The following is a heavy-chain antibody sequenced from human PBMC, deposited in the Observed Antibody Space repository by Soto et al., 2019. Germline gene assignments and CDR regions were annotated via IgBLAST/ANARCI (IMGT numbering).Heavy chain of an antibody. CDR1: GFTFTSSA. Sequence: ASVKVSCKASGFTFTSSAVQWVRQARGQRLEWIGWIVVGSGNTNDAQKFQERVTITRSMSTSSAYMDMSSLGSEDTDVYSCAARGAAGSYMDVWGKGTTVTVSS. J-gene: IGHJ6*03. CDR2: IVVGSGNT. CDR3: AARGAAGSYMDV. D-gene: IGHD6-13*01. V-gene: IGHV1-58*01.